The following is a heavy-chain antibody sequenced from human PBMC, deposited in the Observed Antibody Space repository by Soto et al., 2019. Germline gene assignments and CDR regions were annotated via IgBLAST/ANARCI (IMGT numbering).Heavy chain of an antibody. Sequence: SETLSLTCTVSSASFTVYYWSWIRQPPGKGLEWIGYIYYSGSTSYNPSLTSRVTLSADTSKNQFSLKLRSVTAADTAVYYCARDAGGPGDYWGQGVLVTVSS. CDR1: SASFTVYY. D-gene: IGHD2-15*01. V-gene: IGHV4-59*01. J-gene: IGHJ4*02. CDR3: ARDAGGPGDY. CDR2: IYYSGST.